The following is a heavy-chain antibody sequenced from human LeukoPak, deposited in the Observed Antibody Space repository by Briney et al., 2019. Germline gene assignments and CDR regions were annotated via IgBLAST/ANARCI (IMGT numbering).Heavy chain of an antibody. D-gene: IGHD2-2*01. Sequence: GGSLRLSCAASGFTFSSYGMHWVRQAPGKGLEWVAFIRYDGSNKYYADSVKGRFTISRDNSKNTLYLQMNSLRAEDTAVYYCATSAGYCSSTSCSPLDSWGQGTLVTVSS. CDR2: IRYDGSNK. V-gene: IGHV3-30*02. CDR3: ATSAGYCSSTSCSPLDS. J-gene: IGHJ4*02. CDR1: GFTFSSYG.